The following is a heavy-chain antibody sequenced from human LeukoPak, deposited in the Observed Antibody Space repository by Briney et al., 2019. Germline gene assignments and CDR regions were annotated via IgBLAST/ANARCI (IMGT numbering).Heavy chain of an antibody. CDR1: GFTVINNY. CDR3: ARGNPSSRH. CDR2: FYSGGAT. D-gene: IGHD1-14*01. V-gene: IGHV3-66*02. Sequence: GGSLRLSCAASGFTVINNYMYWVRHAPGGGLEWVSMFYSGGATYYIDSVKGRFTISRDNFKNTLNLQMNNLRPEDTAVYYCARGNPSSRHWGQGTLVTVSS. J-gene: IGHJ4*02.